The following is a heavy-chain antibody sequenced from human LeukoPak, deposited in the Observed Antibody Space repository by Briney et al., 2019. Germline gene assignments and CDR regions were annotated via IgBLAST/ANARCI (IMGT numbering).Heavy chain of an antibody. CDR2: ISGSGGST. CDR1: GFTFSSYA. D-gene: IGHD6-13*01. CDR3: AKPGIAAAGTNDAFDI. V-gene: IGHV3-23*01. Sequence: GGSLRLSCAASGFTFSSYAISWVRQAPGKGLEWVSGISGSGGSTYYADSVKGRFTISRDNSKNTLYLQMNSLRAEDTAVYYCAKPGIAAAGTNDAFDIWGQGTMVSVSS. J-gene: IGHJ3*02.